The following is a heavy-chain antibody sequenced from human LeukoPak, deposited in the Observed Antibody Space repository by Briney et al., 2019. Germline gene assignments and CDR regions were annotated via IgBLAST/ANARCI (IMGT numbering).Heavy chain of an antibody. J-gene: IGHJ6*02. Sequence: GGSLRLSCAASGFTVSSNYMSWVRQAPGKGLEWVSVIYSGGSTYYADSVKGRFTISRDNSKNTLYLQMNSLRAEDTAVYYCAKAYYYDSSGYYKRFDYYGMDVWGQGTTVTVSS. CDR3: AKAYYYDSSGYYKRFDYYGMDV. V-gene: IGHV3-53*05. D-gene: IGHD3-22*01. CDR1: GFTVSSNY. CDR2: IYSGGST.